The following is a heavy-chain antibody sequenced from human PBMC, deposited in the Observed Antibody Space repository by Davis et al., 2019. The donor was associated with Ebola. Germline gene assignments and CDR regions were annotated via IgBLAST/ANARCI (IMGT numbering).Heavy chain of an antibody. CDR1: GYTFTACY. CDR2: INPNSGGT. V-gene: IGHV1-2*02. CDR3: ARVKLPGVWGSFLY. J-gene: IGHJ4*02. D-gene: IGHD3-16*01. Sequence: VKVSCTASGYTFTACYMHWVRQAPGQGLEWMGWINPNSGGTNYAQRFQGRVTLTRDTSLSTAHMELSRLTSDDTAVYYCARVKLPGVWGSFLYWGQGTLVTVSS.